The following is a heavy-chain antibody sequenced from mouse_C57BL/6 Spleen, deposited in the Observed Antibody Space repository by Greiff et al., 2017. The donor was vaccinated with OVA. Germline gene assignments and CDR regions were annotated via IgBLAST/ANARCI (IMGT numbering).Heavy chain of an antibody. V-gene: IGHV5-17*01. CDR1: GFTFSDYG. D-gene: IGHD2-4*01. CDR3: ARRSIYYDYSYAMDG. CDR2: ISSGSSTI. Sequence: EVKLMESGGGLVKPGGSLTLSCAASGFTFSDYGMHWVRQAPEKGLEWVAYISSGSSTIYYAATVKGRFTISRDNAKNPLFLQMTSLRSEDTAMYYCARRSIYYDYSYAMDGWGQGTSVTVSS. J-gene: IGHJ4*01.